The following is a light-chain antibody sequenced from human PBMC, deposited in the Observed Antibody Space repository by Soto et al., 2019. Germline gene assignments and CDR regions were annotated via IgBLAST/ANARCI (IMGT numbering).Light chain of an antibody. CDR3: QQYGSSPLT. CDR2: GAS. V-gene: IGKV3-20*01. J-gene: IGKJ4*01. CDR1: QSVSSSY. Sequence: EIVLTQSPGTLSLSAGERATRSCMASQSVSSSYLAWYQQKPGQAPRLLIYGASSRATGIPDRFSGSGSGTDFTLTISRLEPEDFAVYYCQQYGSSPLTFGGGTKVDI.